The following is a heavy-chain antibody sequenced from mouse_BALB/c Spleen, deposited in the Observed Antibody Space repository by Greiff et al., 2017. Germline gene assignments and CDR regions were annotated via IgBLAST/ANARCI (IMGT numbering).Heavy chain of an antibody. V-gene: IGHV14-3*02. Sequence: VQLQQSGAELVKPGASVKLSCTASGFNIKDTYMHWVKQRPEQGLEWIGRIDPANGNTKYDPKFQGKATITADTSSNTAYLQLSRLTSEDTAVYYCASPGRGNYFDYWGQGTTLTVSS. CDR3: ASPGRGNYFDY. CDR1: GFNIKDTY. D-gene: IGHD4-1*01. J-gene: IGHJ2*01. CDR2: IDPANGNT.